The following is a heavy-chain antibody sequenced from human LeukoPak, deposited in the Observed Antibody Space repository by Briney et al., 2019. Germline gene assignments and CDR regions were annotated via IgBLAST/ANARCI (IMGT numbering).Heavy chain of an antibody. V-gene: IGHV3-7*03. J-gene: IGHJ6*02. D-gene: IGHD3-16*01. CDR1: GFAFSSYW. CDR2: INHNGNVN. Sequence: GGSLRLSCAASGFAFSSYWMNWARQAPGKGLEWVASINHNGNVNYYVDSVKGRFTISRDNAKNSLYLQMSNLRAEDTAVYFSARGGGLDVWGQGATVTVSS. CDR3: ARGGGLDV.